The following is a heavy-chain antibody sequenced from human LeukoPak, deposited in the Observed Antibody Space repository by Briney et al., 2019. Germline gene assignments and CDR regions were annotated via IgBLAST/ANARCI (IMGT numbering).Heavy chain of an antibody. J-gene: IGHJ4*02. CDR2: INHSGST. CDR3: ARGTTAVVNFDY. D-gene: IGHD4-23*01. Sequence: SETLSLICAVYGGSFSGYYWSWIRQPPGKGLEWIGEINHSGSTNYNPSLKSRVTISVDTSKNQFSLKLSSVTAADTAVYYCARGTTAVVNFDYWGQGTLVTVSS. V-gene: IGHV4-34*01. CDR1: GGSFSGYY.